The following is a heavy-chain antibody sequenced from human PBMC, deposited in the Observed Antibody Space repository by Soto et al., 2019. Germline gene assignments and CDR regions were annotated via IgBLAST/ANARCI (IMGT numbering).Heavy chain of an antibody. CDR1: GYTLSTYD. CDR3: ATGSQTLDY. J-gene: IGHJ4*02. Sequence: QAQLVQSGAEVKKPGASVKVSCKASGYTLSTYDINWVRQAAGRGLEWMGWMDSYTGNTGFAQEFQGRLIMTRDTSINAAYMELGSLQSEDTAVYFCATGSQTLDYWGQGTLVTVSS. CDR2: MDSYTGNT. V-gene: IGHV1-8*01.